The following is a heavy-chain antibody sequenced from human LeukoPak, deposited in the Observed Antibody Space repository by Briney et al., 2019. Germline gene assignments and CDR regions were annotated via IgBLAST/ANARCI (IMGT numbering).Heavy chain of an antibody. CDR1: GFTVSSNY. J-gene: IGHJ4*02. D-gene: IGHD6-19*01. Sequence: GGSLRLSCAASGFTVSSNYMSWVRQAPGKGLEWVSVIYSGGSTYYADSVKGRFTISRDNSKNTLYLQMNSLRAEDTAVYYCAKSPSGWGLVNPRYYFDYWGQGTLVTVSS. CDR3: AKSPSGWGLVNPRYYFDY. V-gene: IGHV3-53*01. CDR2: IYSGGST.